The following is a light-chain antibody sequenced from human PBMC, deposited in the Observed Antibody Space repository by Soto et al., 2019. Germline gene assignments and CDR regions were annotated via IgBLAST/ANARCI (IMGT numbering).Light chain of an antibody. CDR3: QQYENYWT. CDR1: QSISSW. J-gene: IGKJ1*01. CDR2: DAS. Sequence: DIQMTQSPSTLSATAGDRVTTTCRASQSISSWLAWYQHKPGKAPKLLIYDASNLDSGVPSRFSGSGSGTEFSLTISNLQPDDCATYYCQQYENYWTFGQGTKVDNK. V-gene: IGKV1-5*01.